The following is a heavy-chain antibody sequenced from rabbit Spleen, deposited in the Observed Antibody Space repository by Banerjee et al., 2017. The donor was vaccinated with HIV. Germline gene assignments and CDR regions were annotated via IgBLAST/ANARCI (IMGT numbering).Heavy chain of an antibody. CDR1: GFSFSNKA. CDR2: IYTAGGTT. Sequence: QEQLVESGGGLVKPEGSLKLSCTASGFSFSNKAVLCWVRQAPGKGLEWIGLIYTAGGTTDYASWVNGRFTISSDNAQNTVDLQMNSLTAADTATYFCARARDTYDDVGDYARLDLWGQAPSSPS. J-gene: IGHJ3*01. D-gene: IGHD2-1*01. CDR3: ARARDTYDDVGDYARLDL. V-gene: IGHV1S47*01.